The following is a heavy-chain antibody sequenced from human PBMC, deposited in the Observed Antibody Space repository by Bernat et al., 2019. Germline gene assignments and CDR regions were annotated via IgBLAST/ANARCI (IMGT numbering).Heavy chain of an antibody. CDR3: ARTRTTVTTTRGYYYYMDV. D-gene: IGHD4-17*01. CDR2: INHSGST. J-gene: IGHJ6*03. CDR1: GGSFSGYY. Sequence: QVQLQQWGAGLLKPSETLSLTCAVCGGSFSGYYWSWIRQPPGKGLEWIGEINHSGSTNYNPSLKSRVTISVDTSQSQFSLKLSSVTAADTAVYYCARTRTTVTTTRGYYYYMDVWGKGTPVTVSS. V-gene: IGHV4-34*01.